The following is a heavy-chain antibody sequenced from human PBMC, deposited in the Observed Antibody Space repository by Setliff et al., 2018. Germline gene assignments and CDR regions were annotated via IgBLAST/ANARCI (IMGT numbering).Heavy chain of an antibody. J-gene: IGHJ4*02. CDR2: IFASGTT. CDR1: GGSISTFY. Sequence: SETLSLTCTVSGGSISTFYWSWIRQPAGKGLEWIGRIFASGTTNYNPSLKSRVTMSVDTSKNQFSLKLRSVTAADTAMYYCAKGGTYRYFDYWGQGTLVTVSS. CDR3: AKGGTYRYFDY. V-gene: IGHV4-4*07.